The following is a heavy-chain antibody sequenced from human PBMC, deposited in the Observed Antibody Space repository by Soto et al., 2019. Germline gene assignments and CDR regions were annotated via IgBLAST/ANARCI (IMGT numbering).Heavy chain of an antibody. V-gene: IGHV3-15*01. CDR1: GFTFSNAW. D-gene: IGHD3-10*01. Sequence: PGGSLRLSCAASGFTFSNAWMSWVRQAPGKGLEWVGRIKSKTDGGTTDYAAPVKGRFTISRDDSKNTLYLQMNSLKTEDTAVYYCTTDRLLWFGVDFRGYFDYWGQGTLVTVSS. J-gene: IGHJ4*02. CDR2: IKSKTDGGTT. CDR3: TTDRLLWFGVDFRGYFDY.